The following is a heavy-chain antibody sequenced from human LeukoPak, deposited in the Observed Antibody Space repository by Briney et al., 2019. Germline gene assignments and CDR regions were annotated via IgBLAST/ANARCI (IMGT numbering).Heavy chain of an antibody. CDR2: FSGSGGGST. V-gene: IGHV3-23*01. D-gene: IGHD2-15*01. CDR1: GFTFSSYA. J-gene: IGHJ3*02. Sequence: PGGSLRLSCAASGFTFSSYAMSWVRQAPGKGLEWVSAFSGSGGGSTFYADSVKGRFTISRDNSKNTLYLQMNSLRAEDTAVYYCAKTGYSSGWRSAFDIWGQGTMVTVSS. CDR3: AKTGYSSGWRSAFDI.